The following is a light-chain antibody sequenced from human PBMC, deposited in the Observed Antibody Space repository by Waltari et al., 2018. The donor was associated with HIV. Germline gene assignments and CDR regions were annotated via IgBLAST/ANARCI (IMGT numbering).Light chain of an antibody. CDR2: GNN. V-gene: IGLV1-40*01. Sequence: QSVLTPPPSVSGAPGQRVTISCTGTSSTIGPNYAVHWYRQLPGTAPQVLIYGNNNRPSGVPDRFSGSSSGTTVTLTISGVQAEDEADYYCQSADSSGTYVVFGGGTKLTVL. J-gene: IGLJ2*01. CDR3: QSADSSGTYVV. CDR1: SSTIGPNYA.